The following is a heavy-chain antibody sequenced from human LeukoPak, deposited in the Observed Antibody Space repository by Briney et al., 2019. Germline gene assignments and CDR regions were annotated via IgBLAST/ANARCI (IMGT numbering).Heavy chain of an antibody. CDR3: AKRRTVATISGVFDY. Sequence: PGGSLRLSCAASGFTFSSYGMHWVRQAPGKGLEWVAVISYDGSNKYYADSVKGRFTISRDNSKNTLYLEMNSLRAEDTAVYYCAKRRTVATISGVFDYWGQGTLVTVSS. D-gene: IGHD5-12*01. V-gene: IGHV3-30*18. CDR2: ISYDGSNK. J-gene: IGHJ4*02. CDR1: GFTFSSYG.